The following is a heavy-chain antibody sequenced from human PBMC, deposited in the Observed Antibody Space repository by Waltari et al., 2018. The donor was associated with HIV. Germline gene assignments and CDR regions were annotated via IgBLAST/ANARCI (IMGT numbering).Heavy chain of an antibody. CDR2: ISYDGSNK. CDR1: GFTFSSYA. CDR3: ARTPMIVGVIYYFDY. D-gene: IGHD3-22*01. Sequence: QVQLVESGGGVVQPGRSLRLSCAASGFTFSSYAMHWVRQAPGKGLEWVGVISYDGSNKYYADSVKGRFTISRDNSKNTLYLQMNSLRAGDTDVYYCARTPMIVGVIYYFDYWGQGTLVTVSS. V-gene: IGHV3-30-3*01. J-gene: IGHJ4*02.